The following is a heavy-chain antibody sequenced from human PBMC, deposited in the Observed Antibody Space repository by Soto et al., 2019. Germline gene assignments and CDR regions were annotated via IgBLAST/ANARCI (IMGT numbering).Heavy chain of an antibody. V-gene: IGHV1-69*13. CDR1: GGTFSSYA. Sequence: SVKVSCKASGGTFSSYAISWVRQAPGQGLEWMGGIIPIFGTANYAQKFQGRVTITADESTSTAYMELSSLRSEDTAVYHCARDRRVVAATPTNDAFDIWGQGTMVTVSS. J-gene: IGHJ3*02. CDR3: ARDRRVVAATPTNDAFDI. D-gene: IGHD2-15*01. CDR2: IIPIFGTA.